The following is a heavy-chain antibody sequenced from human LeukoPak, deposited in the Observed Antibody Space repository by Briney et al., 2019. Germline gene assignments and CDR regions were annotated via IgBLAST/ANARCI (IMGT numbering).Heavy chain of an antibody. D-gene: IGHD3-10*01. CDR2: IYYSGST. CDR1: SGSVNSYY. CDR3: ARSFGESYFDY. J-gene: IGHJ4*02. Sequence: SETLSLTCTVSSGSVNSYYWSWIRQPPGKGLEWIGYIYYSGSTNYNPSLKSRLTISVDTSKNQFSLKLSSVTAADTAVYYCARSFGESYFDYWGQGIPVTVSS. V-gene: IGHV4-59*02.